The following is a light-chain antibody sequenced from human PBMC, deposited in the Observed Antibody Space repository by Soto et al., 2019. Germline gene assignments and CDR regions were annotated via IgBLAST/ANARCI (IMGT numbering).Light chain of an antibody. CDR3: LLYYGGAVI. V-gene: IGLV7-43*01. CDR2: STD. CDR1: TGEVTSGHY. Sequence: CASSTGEVTSGHYANWLQQKPGQAPRALIYSTDTKHSWTPARFSGSLLGGKAALTLSGVRPEDEADYYCLLYYGGAVIFGGGTKLTVL. J-gene: IGLJ2*01.